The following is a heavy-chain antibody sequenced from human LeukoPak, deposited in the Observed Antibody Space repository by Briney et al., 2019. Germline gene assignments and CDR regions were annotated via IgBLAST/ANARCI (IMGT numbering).Heavy chain of an antibody. V-gene: IGHV4-39*07. CDR3: ARIRGYSYGVDY. Sequence: SETLSLTCTVSGGSISTSNYYWGWIRQPPGKGLEWIGNIFYSGSTYYSPSLKSRVTISLDTSRNQFSLKLNSVTAADTAVYYCARIRGYSYGVDYWGQGTLVTVSS. D-gene: IGHD5-18*01. J-gene: IGHJ4*02. CDR2: IFYSGST. CDR1: GGSISTSNYY.